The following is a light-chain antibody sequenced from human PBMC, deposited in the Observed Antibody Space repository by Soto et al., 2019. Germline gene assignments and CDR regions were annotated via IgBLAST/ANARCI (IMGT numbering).Light chain of an antibody. CDR3: QQFYSSPPT. CDR2: WAS. Sequence: DIVMTQSPASLALSLGERATINCKSSQSLLFSSNKKNYLAWYQQRPGQPPKLLIYWASSRESGVPDRFTGSGSGTDFTLSISSLQAEDVAVYYCQQFYSSPPTFGGGTKVDIK. V-gene: IGKV4-1*01. J-gene: IGKJ4*01. CDR1: QSLLFSSNKKNY.